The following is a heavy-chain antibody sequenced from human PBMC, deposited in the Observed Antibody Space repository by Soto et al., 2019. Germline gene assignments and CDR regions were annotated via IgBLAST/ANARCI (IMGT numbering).Heavy chain of an antibody. J-gene: IGHJ6*02. CDR2: MYFIGST. CDR3: AREVFYSSSSSSYYYGMDV. Sequence: QVQLQESGPGLVKPSQTLSLTCTVSGGSISSGGYYWSWIRQHPGKGLEWIGYMYFIGSTHYNPSLQSRVAISVDIPKNQFSLKLNSVTAADPAVYYCAREVFYSSSSSSYYYGMDVWGQGTTVTVSS. CDR1: GGSISSGGYY. V-gene: IGHV4-31*03. D-gene: IGHD6-6*01.